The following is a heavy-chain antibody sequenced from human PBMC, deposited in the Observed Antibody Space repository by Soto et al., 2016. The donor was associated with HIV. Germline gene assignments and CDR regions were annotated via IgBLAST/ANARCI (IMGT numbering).Heavy chain of an antibody. CDR2: ISGSGGST. Sequence: EVQLLESGGGLVQPGGSLRLSCAASGFTFSSYAMSWVRQAPGKGLEWVSAISGSGGSTYYADSVKGRFTISRDNSKNTLYLQMNSLRAEDTAVHYCAKDDRQYYYDSSGYPVGYFEYWGQGTLVTVSS. J-gene: IGHJ4*02. CDR1: GFTFSSYA. V-gene: IGHV3-23*01. CDR3: AKDDRQYYYDSSGYPVGYFEY. D-gene: IGHD3-22*01.